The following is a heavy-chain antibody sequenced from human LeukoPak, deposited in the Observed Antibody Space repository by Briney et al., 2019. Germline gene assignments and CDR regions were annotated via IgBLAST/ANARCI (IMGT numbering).Heavy chain of an antibody. Sequence: GTSLRLSCASSEFSLSDYGMHWVRQAPGKGLEWVAVMWYDGSRALHADSVKGRFTISRDNAKNSLYLQMSSLRAEDTAVYYCARKGELERRRSWDCWGQGTLVTVSS. J-gene: IGHJ4*02. CDR1: EFSLSDYG. V-gene: IGHV3-33*01. CDR3: ARKGELERRRSWDC. CDR2: MWYDGSRA. D-gene: IGHD1-1*01.